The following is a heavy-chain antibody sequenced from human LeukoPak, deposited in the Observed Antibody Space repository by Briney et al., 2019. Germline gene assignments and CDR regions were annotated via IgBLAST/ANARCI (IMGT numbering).Heavy chain of an antibody. D-gene: IGHD1-26*01. J-gene: IGHJ4*02. Sequence: GGSLRLSCAASGFTFSSYSMTWVRQAPGKGLEWVSYISSSSSTIYYADSVKGRFTISRDNAKNSLYLQMNSLRDEDTAVYYCARGRLRGGSYPMGYWGQGTLVTVSS. V-gene: IGHV3-48*02. CDR1: GFTFSSYS. CDR2: ISSSSSTI. CDR3: ARGRLRGGSYPMGY.